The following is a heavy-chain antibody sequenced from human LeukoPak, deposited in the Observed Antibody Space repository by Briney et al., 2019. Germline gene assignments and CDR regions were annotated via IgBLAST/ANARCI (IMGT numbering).Heavy chain of an antibody. CDR2: INPNRGGT. CDR1: VYTFTGYY. D-gene: IGHD5-12*01. V-gene: IGHV1-2*02. J-gene: IGHJ4*02. Sequence: ASVKVSFKASVYTFTGYYIHWVRQAPGQGLECMGWINPNRGGTNYAQKFQGRVTVTRDTSTTYMELIRLTSDDTAVYYCARAYSGYEAFDYWGQGALVTVSS. CDR3: ARAYSGYEAFDY.